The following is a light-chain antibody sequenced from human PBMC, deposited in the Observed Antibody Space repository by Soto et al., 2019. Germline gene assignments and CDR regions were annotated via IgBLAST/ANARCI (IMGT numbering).Light chain of an antibody. Sequence: SYELTQSPSLSVAPGKTAIFTCGGNNIGAKRVHWYQQKPGQAPVVVIYYGRDRPSGIPERFSGSNSGNTATLTISRVEAGDEADYYCQVWDTTTDLGVFGGGTKLTVL. CDR3: QVWDTTTDLGV. J-gene: IGLJ3*02. CDR1: NIGAKR. CDR2: YGR. V-gene: IGLV3-21*04.